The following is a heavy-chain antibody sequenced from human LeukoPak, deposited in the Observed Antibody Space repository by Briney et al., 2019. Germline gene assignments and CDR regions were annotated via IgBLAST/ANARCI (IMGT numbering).Heavy chain of an antibody. V-gene: IGHV3-13*01. Sequence: PGGSLRLSCAASGFTFSSYDMHWVRQATGKGLEWVSAIGTAGDTYYPGSVKGRFTISRENAKNSLYLQMNSLRAGDTAVYYCAKAYGSGSYYMTYAFDIWGQGTMVTVSS. D-gene: IGHD3-10*01. CDR1: GFTFSSYD. J-gene: IGHJ3*02. CDR2: IGTAGDT. CDR3: AKAYGSGSYYMTYAFDI.